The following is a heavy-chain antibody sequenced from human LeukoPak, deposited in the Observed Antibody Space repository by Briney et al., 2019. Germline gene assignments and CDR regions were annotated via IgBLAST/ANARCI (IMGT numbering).Heavy chain of an antibody. CDR1: GFTFSSYT. V-gene: IGHV3-30*04. CDR2: ISYDGSSK. J-gene: IGHJ3*02. CDR3: ARDNSGRALDI. Sequence: PGGSLRLSCASSGFTFSSYTMHWVRPAPGKGLEWVALISYDGSSKIYVESAKGRFTISRDNSKNTLYMQMSSLRAEDTAVYYCARDNSGRALDIWGQGTLVIVSA. D-gene: IGHD1-26*01.